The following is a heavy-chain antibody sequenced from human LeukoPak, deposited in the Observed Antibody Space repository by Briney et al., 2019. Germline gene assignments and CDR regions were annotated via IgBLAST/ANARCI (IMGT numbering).Heavy chain of an antibody. D-gene: IGHD2-2*01. J-gene: IGHJ4*02. CDR3: ARDLPGIY. CDR1: GFTFSSYS. CDR2: ISSSSSYI. V-gene: IGHV3-21*01. Sequence: GGSLRLSCAASGFTFSSYSMNWVRQAPGKGLEWVSSISSSSSYISYADSVKGRFTISRDNAKNSLYLQMNSLRAEDTAVYYCARDLPGIYWGQGTLVTVSS.